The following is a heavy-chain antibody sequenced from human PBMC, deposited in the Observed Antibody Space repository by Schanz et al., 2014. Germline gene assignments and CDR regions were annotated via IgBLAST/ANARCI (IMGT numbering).Heavy chain of an antibody. Sequence: QVQLVESGGGLVKPGGSLRLSCAASGLTFSDYYMSWIRQAPGKGLEWVSYISSTSSYIFYADSVKGRFTISRDNAKNSLYLQMNSLRAEDTAVYYCAREDCSATSCYFRYWGQGTLVTVSS. CDR3: AREDCSATSCYFRY. CDR2: ISSTSSYI. D-gene: IGHD2-21*01. J-gene: IGHJ4*02. V-gene: IGHV3-11*05. CDR1: GLTFSDYY.